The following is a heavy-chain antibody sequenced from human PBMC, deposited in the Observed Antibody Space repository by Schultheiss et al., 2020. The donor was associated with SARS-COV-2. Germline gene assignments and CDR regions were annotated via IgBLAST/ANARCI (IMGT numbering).Heavy chain of an antibody. CDR3: ARDVDSSAWNGMDV. Sequence: GGSLRLSCAASGFTFTSYGMHWVRQAPGKGLEWVALIWYDGSYKYYADSVKGRFTISRDSSKNTVYLQMNSLRADDTAVYYCARDVDSSAWNGMDVWGQGTTVTVSS. D-gene: IGHD6-19*01. V-gene: IGHV3-33*01. CDR1: GFTFTSYG. CDR2: IWYDGSYK. J-gene: IGHJ6*02.